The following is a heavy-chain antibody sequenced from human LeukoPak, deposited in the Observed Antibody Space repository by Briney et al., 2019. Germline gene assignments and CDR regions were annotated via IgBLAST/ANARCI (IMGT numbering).Heavy chain of an antibody. CDR1: RYTFTVYA. V-gene: IGHV7-4-1*02. CDR2: ISTDTGKP. Sequence: GASVKVSCKPSRYTFTVYAINWVRQAPGQGLEWMGWISTDTGKPTYVQDFTGRFVFSLDTSVTTAYLQISSLKAEDTAVYYCARRGKSFDFWGQGTLVTVSS. D-gene: IGHD3-3*01. J-gene: IGHJ4*02. CDR3: ARRGKSFDF.